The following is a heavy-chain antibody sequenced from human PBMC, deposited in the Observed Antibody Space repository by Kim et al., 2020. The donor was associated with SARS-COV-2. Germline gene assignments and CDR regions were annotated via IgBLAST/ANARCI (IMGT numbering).Heavy chain of an antibody. J-gene: IGHJ6*02. CDR2: IIGYNGNT. V-gene: IGHV1-18*04. CDR1: GFTFTSYP. D-gene: IGHD1-26*01. CDR3: ARETGKGDYSYGIDV. Sequence: ASVKVSCKSSGFTFTSYPITWVRQAPGQGLEWIGCIIGYNGNTNYAQKFQGRVTMTADPSTKTAYMEVRSLRSDDTAVYYCARETGKGDYSYGIDVWGQGTTVTVSS.